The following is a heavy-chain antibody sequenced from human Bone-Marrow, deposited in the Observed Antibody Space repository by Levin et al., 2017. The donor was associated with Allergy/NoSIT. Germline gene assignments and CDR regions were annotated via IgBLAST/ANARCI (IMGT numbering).Heavy chain of an antibody. D-gene: IGHD4-17*01. V-gene: IGHV3-33*01. Sequence: GGSLRLSCAASGFTFSSYGMHWVRQAPGKGLEWVAVIWYDGSNKYYADSVKGRFTISRDNSKNTLYLQMNSLRAEDTAVYYCARADYGDYEVNYDSWIDPWGQGTLVTVSS. J-gene: IGHJ5*02. CDR3: ARADYGDYEVNYDSWIDP. CDR1: GFTFSSYG. CDR2: IWYDGSNK.